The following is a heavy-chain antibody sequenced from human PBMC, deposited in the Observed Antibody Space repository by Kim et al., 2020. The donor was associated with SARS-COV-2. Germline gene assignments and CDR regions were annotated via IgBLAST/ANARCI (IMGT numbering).Heavy chain of an antibody. D-gene: IGHD1-26*01. CDR3: AREGRTGIIAPGAFDI. J-gene: IGHJ3*02. V-gene: IGHV3-74*01. Sequence: DSAKGRFTISRDNAKNTLYQQMNSLRAEETAVYYCAREGRTGIIAPGAFDIWGRGTMVTVSS.